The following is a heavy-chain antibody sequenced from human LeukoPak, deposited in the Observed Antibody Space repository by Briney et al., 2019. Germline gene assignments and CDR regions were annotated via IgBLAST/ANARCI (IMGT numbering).Heavy chain of an antibody. D-gene: IGHD3-10*01. CDR1: GFTFSSYA. Sequence: GGSLRLSCAASGFTFSSYAMSWVRQAPGKGLEWVSYISSSSSTIYYADSVKGRFTISRDNAKNSLYLQMNSLRAEDTAVYYCARDSYGSGSYYRIDYWGQGTLVTVSS. CDR2: ISSSSSTI. CDR3: ARDSYGSGSYYRIDY. J-gene: IGHJ4*02. V-gene: IGHV3-48*04.